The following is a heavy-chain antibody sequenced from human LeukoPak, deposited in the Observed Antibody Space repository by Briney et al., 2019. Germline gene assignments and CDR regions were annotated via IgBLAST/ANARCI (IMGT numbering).Heavy chain of an antibody. J-gene: IGHJ6*03. CDR1: GGSFSGYY. CDR3: ARALGYCSSTSCGDYYMDV. D-gene: IGHD2-2*01. CDR2: INHSGST. Sequence: SETLSLTCAVYGGSFSGYYWSWIRQPPGKGLEWIGEINHSGSTNYNPSLKSRVTISVGTSKNQFSLKLSSVTAADTAVYYCARALGYCSSTSCGDYYMDVWGKGTTVTVSS. V-gene: IGHV4-34*01.